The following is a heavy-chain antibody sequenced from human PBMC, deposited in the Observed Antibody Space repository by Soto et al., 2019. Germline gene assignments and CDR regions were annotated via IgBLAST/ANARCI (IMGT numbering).Heavy chain of an antibody. D-gene: IGHD3-22*01. CDR1: GFTFSSYG. V-gene: IGHV3-33*01. Sequence: GGSLRLSCAASGFTFSSYGMHCVRQAPGKGLEWVAVIWYDGSNKYYADSVKGRFTISRDNSKNTLYLQMNSLRAEDTAVYYFARTFHSESGVYYYWGQGAMVTVS. J-gene: IGHJ4*02. CDR3: ARTFHSESGVYYY. CDR2: IWYDGSNK.